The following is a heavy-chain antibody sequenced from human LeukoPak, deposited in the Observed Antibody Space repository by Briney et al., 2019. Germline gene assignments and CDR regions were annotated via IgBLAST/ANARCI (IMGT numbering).Heavy chain of an antibody. D-gene: IGHD6-13*01. CDR2: IYYSRST. CDR1: GGSISSYY. V-gene: IGHV4-59*01. J-gene: IGHJ6*02. Sequence: SETLSLTCTVSGGSISSYYWSWIRQPPGKGLEWIGYIYYSRSTNYNPSLKSRVTISVDTSKNQFSLKLSSVTAADTAVYYCARSHSSSPYYYYGMDVWGQGTTVTVSS. CDR3: ARSHSSSPYYYYGMDV.